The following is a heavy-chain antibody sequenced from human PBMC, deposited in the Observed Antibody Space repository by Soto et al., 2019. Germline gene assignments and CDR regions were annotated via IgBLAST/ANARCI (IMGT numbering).Heavy chain of an antibody. J-gene: IGHJ4*02. CDR1: GFTFDEYA. D-gene: IGHD1-7*01. CDR2: ISWNSGSR. V-gene: IGHV3-9*01. Sequence: GGSLRLSCAASGFTFDEYAMHWVRQAPGKGLEWVSGISWNSGSRTYVDSVKGRFTISRDNAKKSLYLQMNSLRAEDTAVYYCAKLITGTTSRDYWGQGTLVTVSS. CDR3: AKLITGTTSRDY.